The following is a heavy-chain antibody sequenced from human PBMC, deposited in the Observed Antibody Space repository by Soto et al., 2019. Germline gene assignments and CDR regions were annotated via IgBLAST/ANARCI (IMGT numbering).Heavy chain of an antibody. Sequence: QVQLVQSGAEVKKPGASVKVSCKASGYTFTSYGISWVRQAPGQGLEWMGWISAYNGNTNYAQKLQGRVTMTTDTSTSRAYVGLLSVRSDYTSGYYGSSFSIAAIEPYGMDVWGQGTTVTVSS. CDR1: GYTFTSYG. D-gene: IGHD6-25*01. CDR3: SSFSIAAIEPYGMDV. CDR2: ISAYNGNT. V-gene: IGHV1-18*01. J-gene: IGHJ6*02.